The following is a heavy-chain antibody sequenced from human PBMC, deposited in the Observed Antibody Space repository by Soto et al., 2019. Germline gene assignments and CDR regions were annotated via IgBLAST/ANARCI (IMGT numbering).Heavy chain of an antibody. V-gene: IGHV4-59*08. Sequence: SETLSLTCTVSGGSISNYHWSWIRQPPGKGLEWIGCIFYTGNTNYNPSLTSRVTISVDTSKSQFSLNLYSVTAADTAIYFCARQLGSYSYMDVWGTGTTVTVSS. CDR1: GGSISNYH. J-gene: IGHJ6*03. D-gene: IGHD7-27*01. CDR3: ARQLGSYSYMDV. CDR2: IFYTGNT.